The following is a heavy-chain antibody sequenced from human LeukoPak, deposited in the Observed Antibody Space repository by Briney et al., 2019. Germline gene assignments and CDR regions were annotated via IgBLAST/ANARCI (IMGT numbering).Heavy chain of an antibody. V-gene: IGHV3-23*01. CDR3: AKDFVVVPGNVTYFDY. CDR2: ISGSGDNT. Sequence: PGGSLRLSCAASGFTFSNYAMSWVRQAPGKGLEWVSAISGSGDNTYYADSVKGRFTVPRDNSKNTLYVQMKSLRAEDTAVYYCAKDFVVVPGNVTYFDYWGQGTLVTVSS. CDR1: GFTFSNYA. D-gene: IGHD2-21*02. J-gene: IGHJ4*02.